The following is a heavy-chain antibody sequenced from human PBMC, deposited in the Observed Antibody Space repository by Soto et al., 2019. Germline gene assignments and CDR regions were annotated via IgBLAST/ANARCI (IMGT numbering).Heavy chain of an antibody. CDR3: ARPLVTMVRGVSFLGY. CDR1: GFTFSSYS. CDR2: ISSSSSYI. D-gene: IGHD3-10*01. V-gene: IGHV3-21*01. J-gene: IGHJ4*02. Sequence: PWGSLRLSCAASGFTFSSYSMNWVRQAPGKGLEWVSSISSSSSYIYYADSVKGRFTISRDNAKNSLYLQMNSLRAEDTAVYYCARPLVTMVRGVSFLGYWGQGTLVTVSS.